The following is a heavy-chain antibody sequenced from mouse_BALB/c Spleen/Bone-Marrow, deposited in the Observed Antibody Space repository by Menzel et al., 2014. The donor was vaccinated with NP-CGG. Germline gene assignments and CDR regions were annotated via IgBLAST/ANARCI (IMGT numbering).Heavy chain of an antibody. Sequence: VQLQESGAELVRPGASVKLSCKASGYSFTSYWMNWVKQRPGQGLEWIGMIHPSDSETRLNQKFKDKATLTVDKSPSTAYMQLSSPTSEDSAVYYCAREREITTVVAGDWYFDVWGAGTTVTVSS. V-gene: IGHV1-74*04. D-gene: IGHD1-1*01. J-gene: IGHJ1*01. CDR1: GYSFTSYW. CDR2: IHPSDSET. CDR3: AREREITTVVAGDWYFDV.